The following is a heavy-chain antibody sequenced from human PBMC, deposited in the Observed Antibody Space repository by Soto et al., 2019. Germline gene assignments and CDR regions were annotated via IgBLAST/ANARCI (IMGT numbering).Heavy chain of an antibody. J-gene: IGHJ4*02. CDR2: INPNSGDT. Sequence: ASVKVSCKASGYTFAGYYMHWVRQAPGQGLEWMGWINPNSGDTNYAQKFQGRVTMTRDTSISTAYMELSRLRSDDTAVYYCAREGYCSSTSCYIDKYWGQGTLVTVSS. CDR3: AREGYCSSTSCYIDKY. D-gene: IGHD2-2*02. V-gene: IGHV1-2*02. CDR1: GYTFAGYY.